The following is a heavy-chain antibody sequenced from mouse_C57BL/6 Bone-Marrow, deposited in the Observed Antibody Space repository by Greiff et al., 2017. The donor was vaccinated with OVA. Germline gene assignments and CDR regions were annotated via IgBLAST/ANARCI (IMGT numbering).Heavy chain of an antibody. V-gene: IGHV1-84*01. CDR3: ARWDYYGTLYYFDY. D-gene: IGHD1-1*01. Sequence: VQVVESGPELVKPGASVKISCKASGYTFTDYYINWVKQRPGQGLEWIGWIYPGSGNTKYNEKFKGKATLTVDTSSSTAYMQLSSLTSEDSAVYFCARWDYYGTLYYFDYWGQGTTLTVSS. J-gene: IGHJ2*01. CDR1: GYTFTDYY. CDR2: IYPGSGNT.